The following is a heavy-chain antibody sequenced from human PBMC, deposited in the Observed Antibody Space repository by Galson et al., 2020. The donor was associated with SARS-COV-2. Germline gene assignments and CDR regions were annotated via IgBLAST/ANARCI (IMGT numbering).Heavy chain of an antibody. Sequence: GESLKISCKASGYTFTGYYMHWVRQAPGQGLEWMGWINPNSGGTNYAQKFQGRVTMTRDTSISTAYMELSRLRSDDTAVYYCAREYQYSSGTGSDYWGQGTLVTVSS. D-gene: IGHD6-19*01. CDR2: INPNSGGT. CDR1: GYTFTGYY. J-gene: IGHJ4*02. V-gene: IGHV1-2*02. CDR3: AREYQYSSGTGSDY.